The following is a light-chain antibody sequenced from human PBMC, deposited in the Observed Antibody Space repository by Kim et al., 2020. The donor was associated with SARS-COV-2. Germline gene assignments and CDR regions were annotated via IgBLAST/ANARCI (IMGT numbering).Light chain of an antibody. J-gene: IGKJ2*01. CDR1: QSITSW. V-gene: IGKV1-5*01. Sequence: DIQMTQSPSTLSASVGDRVTITCRASQSITSWLAWYQQKPGKAPKLLIYDASSLESGVPSRFSGSGSGTEFTLTISSLQPDDFAPYYCQQYNSYAFGQGTKLEI. CDR3: QQYNSYA. CDR2: DAS.